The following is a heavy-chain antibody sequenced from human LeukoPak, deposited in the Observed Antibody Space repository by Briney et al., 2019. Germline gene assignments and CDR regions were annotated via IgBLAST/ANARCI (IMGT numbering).Heavy chain of an antibody. CDR2: ISAYNGNT. CDR1: GYTFTSYG. J-gene: IGHJ4*02. CDR3: ARYYDYVWGSYWEFDY. V-gene: IGHV1-18*01. Sequence: GASVKVSCKASGYTFTSYGISWVRQAPGQGLEWMGWISAYNGNTNYAQKLQGRVTMTTDTSTSTAYMELRSLRSDDTAVYYCARYYDYVWGSYWEFDYWGQGTLVTVSS. D-gene: IGHD3-16*01.